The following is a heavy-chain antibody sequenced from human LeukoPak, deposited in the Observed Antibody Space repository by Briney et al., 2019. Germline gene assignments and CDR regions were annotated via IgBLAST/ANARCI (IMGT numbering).Heavy chain of an antibody. Sequence: GGSLRLSCAVSGFTFSSYSMNWVRQAPGKGLEWVSSISSSSSYIYYADSVKGRFTISRDNAKNSLYLQMNSLRAEDTAVYYCARVRYGDSPFDYWGQGTLVTVSS. J-gene: IGHJ4*02. CDR2: ISSSSSYI. D-gene: IGHD4-17*01. V-gene: IGHV3-21*01. CDR1: GFTFSSYS. CDR3: ARVRYGDSPFDY.